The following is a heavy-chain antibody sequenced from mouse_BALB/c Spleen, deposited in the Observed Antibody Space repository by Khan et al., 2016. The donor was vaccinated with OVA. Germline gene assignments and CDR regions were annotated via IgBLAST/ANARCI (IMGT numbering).Heavy chain of an antibody. J-gene: IGHJ4*01. CDR3: ARETAYYGDYEAMDY. CDR1: GFSLITYG. V-gene: IGHV2-9*02. D-gene: IGHD2-13*01. Sequence: QVQLKESGPGLVAPSQSLSITCSVSGFSLITYGVHWVRQSPGKGLEWLGIIWAVGSTNYNSALMSRLSISKDNSKSQVFLKMNSLQTDDTAMYYCARETAYYGDYEAMDYWGQGTSVTVSS. CDR2: IWAVGST.